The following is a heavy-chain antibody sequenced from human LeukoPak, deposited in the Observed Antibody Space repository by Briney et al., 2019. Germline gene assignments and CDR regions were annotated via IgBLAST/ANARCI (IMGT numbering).Heavy chain of an antibody. CDR2: IRYDGSNK. CDR1: GFTFSSYG. D-gene: IGHD2-21*02. CDR3: AREGTELIVVVTAVDY. Sequence: GGSLRLSCATSGFTFSSYGMHWVRQAPGKGLEWVAFIRYDGSNKYYADSVKGRFTISRDNSKNTLYLQMNSLRAEDTAVYYCAREGTELIVVVTAVDYWGQGTLVTVSS. J-gene: IGHJ4*02. V-gene: IGHV3-30*02.